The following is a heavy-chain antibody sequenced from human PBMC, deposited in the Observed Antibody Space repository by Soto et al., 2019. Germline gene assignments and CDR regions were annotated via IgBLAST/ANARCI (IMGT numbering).Heavy chain of an antibody. J-gene: IGHJ5*02. CDR1: GGSVSSTQW. V-gene: IGHV4-4*02. CDR3: ARVPSP. Sequence: SETLSLTCAVSGGSVSSTQWWTWVRQAPGKGLEWLGEIYHVGSTKYNPSLKSRVTISVDRSKNQFSLKLSSVTAADTAVYYCARVPSPWGQGTLVTVSS. CDR2: IYHVGST.